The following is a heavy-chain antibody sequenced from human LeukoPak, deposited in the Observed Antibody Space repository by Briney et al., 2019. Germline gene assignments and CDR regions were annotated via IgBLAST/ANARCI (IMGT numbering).Heavy chain of an antibody. D-gene: IGHD3-10*01. V-gene: IGHV3-48*03. CDR3: ARPLGYSGSGSYYAY. CDR1: GFTFSSYE. Sequence: PGGSLRLSCEASGFTFSSYEMSWVRQAPGKELEWVSYISTGGDTIHYADSVKGRFTISRDNAKKSLYLQMNSLRAEDTAVYYCARPLGYSGSGSYYAYWGQGTLVTVSA. CDR2: ISTGGDTI. J-gene: IGHJ4*02.